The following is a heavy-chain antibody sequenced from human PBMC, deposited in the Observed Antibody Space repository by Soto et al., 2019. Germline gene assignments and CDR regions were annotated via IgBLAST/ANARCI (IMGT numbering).Heavy chain of an antibody. CDR3: ARDRRRYCSSTSCYVGGTFDP. Sequence: ASAMVPCKASVYTFTSYGISWVRQAPGQGLEWMGWISAYNGNTNYAQKLQGRVTMTTDTSTSTAYMELRSLRSDDTAVYYCARDRRRYCSSTSCYVGGTFDPWGQGTLVTVSS. D-gene: IGHD2-2*01. CDR2: ISAYNGNT. J-gene: IGHJ5*02. V-gene: IGHV1-18*01. CDR1: VYTFTSYG.